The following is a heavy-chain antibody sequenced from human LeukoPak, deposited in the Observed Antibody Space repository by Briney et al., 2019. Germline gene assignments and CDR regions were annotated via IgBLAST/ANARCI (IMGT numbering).Heavy chain of an antibody. D-gene: IGHD2-2*01. CDR1: GGTFSSYA. J-gene: IGHJ3*02. Sequence: SVKVSRKASGGTFSSYAISWVRQALGQGLEWMGGIIPIFGTANYAQKFQGRVTITADESTSTAYMELSSLRSEDTAVYYCARGTEGLDAFDIWGQGTMVTVSS. V-gene: IGHV1-69*01. CDR3: ARGTEGLDAFDI. CDR2: IIPIFGTA.